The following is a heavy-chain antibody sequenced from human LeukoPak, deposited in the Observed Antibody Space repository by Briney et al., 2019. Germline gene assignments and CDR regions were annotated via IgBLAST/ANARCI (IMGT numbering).Heavy chain of an antibody. V-gene: IGHV3-7*04. CDR1: GFIFTNFW. CDR2: IHPEGNEK. J-gene: IGHJ4*02. CDR3: ARGDAFSGDH. Sequence: GGSLRLSCAVSGFIFTNFWMSWVRQAPGRGLEWVANIHPEGNEKYHVESVKGRFTISRDNTKNLLFLQMNGLRVEDTAVYNCARGDAFSGDHWGQGTLVTVSS.